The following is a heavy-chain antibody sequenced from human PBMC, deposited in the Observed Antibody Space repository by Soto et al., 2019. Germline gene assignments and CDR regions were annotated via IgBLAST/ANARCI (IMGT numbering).Heavy chain of an antibody. D-gene: IGHD5-18*01. Sequence: RGYLSASCEASGLTLSGSWMSWCRPAPGKGLEWVADIKHDGSVQYYVDSVKGRFTISRDNAKKILSLQMNGLRAEETVQYSSTTATDSQARYRSHPW. J-gene: IGHJ5*02. CDR2: IKHDGSVQ. V-gene: IGHV3-7*03. CDR1: GLTLSGSW. CDR3: TTATDSQARYRSHP.